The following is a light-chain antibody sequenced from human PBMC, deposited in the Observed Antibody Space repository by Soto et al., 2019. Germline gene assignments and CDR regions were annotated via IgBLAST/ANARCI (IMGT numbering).Light chain of an antibody. Sequence: EIVLTQSPGTLSLSPGERGTLSCRAGQSVSRNYLAWYQQKPGQAPRLLIDSAFSRATGIPDMFSGSGSGTDFTLSISRLEPEDFAVYYCQYYDSSPRTFGLGPKVEI. CDR3: QYYDSSPRT. CDR2: SAF. CDR1: QSVSRNY. V-gene: IGKV3-20*01. J-gene: IGKJ1*01.